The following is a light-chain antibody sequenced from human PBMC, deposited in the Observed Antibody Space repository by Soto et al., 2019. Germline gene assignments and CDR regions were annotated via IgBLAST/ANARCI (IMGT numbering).Light chain of an antibody. CDR3: QQYVSSPYT. J-gene: IGKJ2*01. CDR1: QSVSSTY. Sequence: EIVLTQSPGTLSLSPGETATLSCRASQSVSSTYLAWYQQKPGQAPRLLIYAASSRATALPDRFSGSGSGTDFTLTISRLKPEDFAVYFCQQYVSSPYTLGQGTKLEIK. V-gene: IGKV3-20*01. CDR2: AAS.